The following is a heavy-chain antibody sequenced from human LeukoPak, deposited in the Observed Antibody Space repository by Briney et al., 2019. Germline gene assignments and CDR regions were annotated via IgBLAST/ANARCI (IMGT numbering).Heavy chain of an antibody. D-gene: IGHD3-3*01. CDR2: INHSGST. V-gene: IGHV4-34*01. CDR1: GGSFSGYY. Sequence: PSETLSLTCAVYGGSFSGYYWSWIRQPPAKGLEWIGEINHSGSTNYNPSLKSRVTISVDTSKNQFSLKLSSVTAADMAVYYCARVGDFWSGYYLYPPTKNFDYWGQGTLVTVSS. J-gene: IGHJ4*02. CDR3: ARVGDFWSGYYLYPPTKNFDY.